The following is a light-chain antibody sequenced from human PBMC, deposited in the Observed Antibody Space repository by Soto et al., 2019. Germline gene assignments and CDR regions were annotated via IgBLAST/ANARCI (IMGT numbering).Light chain of an antibody. CDR1: QSIRNW. V-gene: IGKV1-5*03. CDR3: QQYNSDSPYT. J-gene: IGKJ2*01. CDR2: KAS. Sequence: DIQMTQSPSTLSASVGDRVTISCRASQSIRNWLAWYQHKPGKAPHLLIYKASTLQSGVPSRFSGSGSGTEFTLIISSLQPDDFATYYCQQYNSDSPYTFGQGTKVEIK.